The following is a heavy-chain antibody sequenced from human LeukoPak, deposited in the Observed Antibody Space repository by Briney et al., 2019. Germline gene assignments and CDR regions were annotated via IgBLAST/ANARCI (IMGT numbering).Heavy chain of an antibody. Sequence: PSETLYLTCTVSGGSISSYYWSWIRQPPGKGLEWIGYIYYSGSTNYNPSLKSRVTISVDTSKNQFSLKLSSVTAADTAVYYCAGQSTWELQNAFDIWGQGTMVTVSS. V-gene: IGHV4-59*01. CDR1: GGSISSYY. J-gene: IGHJ3*02. CDR3: AGQSTWELQNAFDI. D-gene: IGHD1-26*01. CDR2: IYYSGST.